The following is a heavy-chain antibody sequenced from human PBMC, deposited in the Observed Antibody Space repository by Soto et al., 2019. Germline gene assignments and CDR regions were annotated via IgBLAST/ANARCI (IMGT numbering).Heavy chain of an antibody. V-gene: IGHV1-69*13. D-gene: IGHD6-6*01. CDR2: IIPIFGTA. Sequence: SVKVSCKASGGTFSSYAISWVRQAPGQGLEWMGGIIPIFGTANYAQKFQGRVTITADESTSTAYMELSSLRSEDTAVYYCARSIAARQPDYYYYYGMDVWGQGTTVTAP. J-gene: IGHJ6*02. CDR3: ARSIAARQPDYYYYYGMDV. CDR1: GGTFSSYA.